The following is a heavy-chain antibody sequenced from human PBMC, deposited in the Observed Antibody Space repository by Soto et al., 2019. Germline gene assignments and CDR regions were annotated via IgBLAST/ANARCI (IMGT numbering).Heavy chain of an antibody. CDR2: IYTSGST. V-gene: IGHV4-61*02. D-gene: IGHD3-22*01. Sequence: SETLSLTCTVSGDSRSRGGFNWSWTRQPAGKGLEWIGRIYTSGSTNYNPSLKSRVTMSVDTSKNQFSLKLSSVTAADTAVYYCARDEPYYDSSGSLNYWGQGTLVTVSS. CDR3: ARDEPYYDSSGSLNY. CDR1: GDSRSRGGFN. J-gene: IGHJ4*02.